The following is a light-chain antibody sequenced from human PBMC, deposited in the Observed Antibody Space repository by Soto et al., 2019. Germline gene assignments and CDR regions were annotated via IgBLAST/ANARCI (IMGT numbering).Light chain of an antibody. V-gene: IGLV2-14*03. Sequence: QSVLTQPASVSGAPGQSITISCTGTSSDIGAYNFVSWYQQHPGKAPKLMLYDVNIRPSGVSNRFPGSKSGNTASLTISGLQAEDEADYYCTSWTTSTTMIFGGGTKLPVL. J-gene: IGLJ2*01. CDR1: SSDIGAYNF. CDR3: TSWTTSTTMI. CDR2: DVN.